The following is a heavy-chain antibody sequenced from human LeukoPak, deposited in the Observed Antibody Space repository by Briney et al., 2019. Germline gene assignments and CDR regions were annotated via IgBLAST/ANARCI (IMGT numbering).Heavy chain of an antibody. CDR3: AGRWGGSWYNRFDP. V-gene: IGHV4-38-2*02. D-gene: IGHD6-13*01. CDR2: IYHSGST. Sequence: PSETLSLTCTVSGYSISSGYYWGWIRQPPGKGLEWIGSIYHSGSTYYNPSLKSRVTISVDTSKNQFSLKLSSVTAADTAVYYCAGRWGGSWYNRFDPWGQGTLVTVSS. J-gene: IGHJ5*02. CDR1: GYSISSGYY.